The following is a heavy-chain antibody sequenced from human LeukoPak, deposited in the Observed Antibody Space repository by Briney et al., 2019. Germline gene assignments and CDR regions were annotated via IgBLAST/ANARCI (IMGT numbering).Heavy chain of an antibody. CDR3: AARYYDFWSGYYTGDY. D-gene: IGHD3-3*01. CDR2: INPSGGST. CDR1: GYTFTSYY. J-gene: IGHJ4*02. Sequence: GASVKVSCKASGYTFTSYYTHWVRQAPGQGLEWMGIINPSGGSTSYAQKFQGRVTITTDEFTSTAYMELSSLRSEDTAVYYCAARYYDFWSGYYTGDYWGQGTLVTVSS. V-gene: IGHV1-46*01.